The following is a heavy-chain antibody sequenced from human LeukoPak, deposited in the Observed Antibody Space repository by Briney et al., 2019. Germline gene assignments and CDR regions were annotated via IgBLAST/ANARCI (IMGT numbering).Heavy chain of an antibody. CDR2: IRYDGRNK. Sequence: GRSLRLSCAASGFTFSNYAMHWVRQAPGKGLEWVAFIRYDGRNKDYADSVKGRFTISRDNSKNTLYLQINSLRAEDTAVYYCAKDHLPGIVVADRDYWGQGTLVTVSS. CDR3: AKDHLPGIVVADRDY. D-gene: IGHD6-19*01. CDR1: GFTFSNYA. J-gene: IGHJ4*02. V-gene: IGHV3-30*02.